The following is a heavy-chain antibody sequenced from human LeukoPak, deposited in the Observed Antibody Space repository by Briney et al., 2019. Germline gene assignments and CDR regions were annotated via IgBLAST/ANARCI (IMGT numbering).Heavy chain of an antibody. CDR2: IKQDGSEK. V-gene: IGHV3-7*01. D-gene: IGHD3-3*01. CDR3: ARDPNPYYDFWSGYLPNYYGMDV. Sequence: PGGSLRLSCAASGFTFSSYAMSWVRQAPGKGLEWVANIKQDGSEKYYVDSVKGRFTISRDNAKNSLYLQMNSLRAEDTAVYYCARDPNPYYDFWSGYLPNYYGMDVWGQGTTVTVSS. J-gene: IGHJ6*02. CDR1: GFTFSSYA.